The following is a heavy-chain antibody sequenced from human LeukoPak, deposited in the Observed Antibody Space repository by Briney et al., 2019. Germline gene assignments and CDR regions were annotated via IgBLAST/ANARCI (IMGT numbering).Heavy chain of an antibody. Sequence: ASVKVSCKASGYTFTSYAMHWVRQAPGQRLEWMGWINAGNGNTKYSQKLQGRVTMTTDTSTSTAYMELRSLRSDDTAVYYCASVYGDYAENGMDVWGQGTTVTVSS. J-gene: IGHJ6*02. CDR2: INAGNGNT. V-gene: IGHV1-3*01. D-gene: IGHD4-17*01. CDR3: ASVYGDYAENGMDV. CDR1: GYTFTSYA.